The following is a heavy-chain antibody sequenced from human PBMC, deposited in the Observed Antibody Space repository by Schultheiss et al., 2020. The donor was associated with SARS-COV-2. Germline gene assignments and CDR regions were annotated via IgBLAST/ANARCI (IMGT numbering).Heavy chain of an antibody. Sequence: ASVKVSCKASGGTFSSYAISWVRQATGQGLEWMGWMNPNSGNTGYAQKFQGRVTMTRNTSISTAYMELSSLRSEDTAVYYCARRDFWSGYTHYYYYYMDVWGKGTTVTVSS. J-gene: IGHJ6*03. V-gene: IGHV1-8*02. CDR3: ARRDFWSGYTHYYYYYMDV. CDR2: MNPNSGNT. CDR1: GGTFSSYA. D-gene: IGHD3-3*01.